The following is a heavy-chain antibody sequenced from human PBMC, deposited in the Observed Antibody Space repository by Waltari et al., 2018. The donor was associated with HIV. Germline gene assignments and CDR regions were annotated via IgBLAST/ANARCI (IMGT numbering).Heavy chain of an antibody. CDR1: GYSFPTNR. D-gene: IGHD1-26*01. J-gene: IGHJ5*02. CDR3: ARLVVGSSVNWFDP. CDR2: ISPGDSDI. V-gene: IGHV5-51*03. Sequence: EVQLVQSGAAVKKPGESLKISCKGSGYSFPTNRIAWVRQMPGKGLEWMGIISPGDSDIRYNPSFQGQITISADKSISTAYLQWSSLKASDTAMYYCARLVVGSSVNWFDPWGQGTLVTVSS.